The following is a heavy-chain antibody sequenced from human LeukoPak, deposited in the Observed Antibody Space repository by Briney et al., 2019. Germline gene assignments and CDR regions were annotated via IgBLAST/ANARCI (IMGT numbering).Heavy chain of an antibody. J-gene: IGHJ4*02. CDR3: ARDGDYDILTGLDY. D-gene: IGHD3-9*01. V-gene: IGHV1-18*04. CDR2: ISAYNGNT. Sequence: GASVEVSCKASGYTFTSYGISWVRQAPGQGLEWMGWISAYNGNTNYAQKLQGRVTMTTDTSTSTAYMELRSLRSDDTAVYYCARDGDYDILTGLDYWGQGTLVTVSS. CDR1: GYTFTSYG.